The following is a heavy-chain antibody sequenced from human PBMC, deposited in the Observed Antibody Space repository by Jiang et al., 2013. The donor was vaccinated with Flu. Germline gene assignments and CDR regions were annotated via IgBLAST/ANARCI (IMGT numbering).Heavy chain of an antibody. Sequence: QLLESGGGVVXPGGSLTLSCAASGFIFNRYSMHWVRQAPGKGLEWVTFIQYDGSNKYYVDSVKGRFTISRDNSKLYLHMDSLRPEDTALYYCVKAAGIAAADPFDYWGQGTLVTVSS. CDR1: GFIFNRYS. J-gene: IGHJ4*02. CDR2: IQYDGSNK. CDR3: VKAAGIAAADPFDY. D-gene: IGHD6-13*01. V-gene: IGHV3-30*02.